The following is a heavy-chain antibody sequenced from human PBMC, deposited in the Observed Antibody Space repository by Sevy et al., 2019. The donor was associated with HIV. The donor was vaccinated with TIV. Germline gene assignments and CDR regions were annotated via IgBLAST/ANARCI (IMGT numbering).Heavy chain of an antibody. D-gene: IGHD5-12*01. J-gene: IGHJ3*01. Sequence: GGSLRLSCAGSSFTFSDYNINWVRQAPGKGLEWVSYISDGGTYIYYADSVKGRFTVSRDNAKNSVFLLMNSLGAEDTAGYYCARESGYEAFDLWGQGTRVTVSS. CDR1: SFTFSDYN. CDR2: ISDGGTYI. CDR3: ARESGYEAFDL. V-gene: IGHV3-21*01.